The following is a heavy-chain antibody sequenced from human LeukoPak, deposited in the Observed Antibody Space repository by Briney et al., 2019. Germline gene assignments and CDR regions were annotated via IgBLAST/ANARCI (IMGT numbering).Heavy chain of an antibody. CDR2: IYYSGST. CDR3: ASEMATTKYFDY. V-gene: IGHV4-39*01. CDR1: GGSISSSSYY. D-gene: IGHD5-24*01. J-gene: IGHJ4*02. Sequence: SETLSLTCTVSGGSISSSSYYWGWIRQPPGKGLEWIGSIYYSGSTYYIPSLKSRFTIYVDTSKNQFSLKLSSVTAADTAVYYCASEMATTKYFDYWGQGTLVTVSS.